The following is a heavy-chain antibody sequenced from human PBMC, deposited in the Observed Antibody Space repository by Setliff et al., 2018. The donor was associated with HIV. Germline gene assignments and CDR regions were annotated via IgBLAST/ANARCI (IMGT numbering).Heavy chain of an antibody. V-gene: IGHV3-23*01. J-gene: IGHJ5*02. Sequence: GSLRLSCAASGFTFSSYSMNWVRQAPGKGLEWVSTIGGLGSNSKTDYADSVKGRFAISRDNSKNVLYVQMDSLRAEDTAFYYCAKAGGSGWFAMNLWGQGTLVTVSS. CDR2: IGGLGSNSKT. CDR1: GFTFSSYS. D-gene: IGHD6-19*01. CDR3: AKAGGSGWFAMNL.